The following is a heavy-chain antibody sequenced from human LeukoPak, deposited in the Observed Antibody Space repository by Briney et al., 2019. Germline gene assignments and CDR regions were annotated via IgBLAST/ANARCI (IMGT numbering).Heavy chain of an antibody. CDR3: AELGITMIGGV. J-gene: IGHJ6*04. CDR2: ITWNSGRI. D-gene: IGHD3-10*02. Sequence: PGGSLRLSCAASGFTFDDYAMHWVRQAPGKGLEWVSGITWNSGRIAYADSVKDRFTISRDNAKNSLYLQMNSLRAEDTAVYYCAELGITMIGGVWGKGTTVTISS. V-gene: IGHV3-9*01. CDR1: GFTFDDYA.